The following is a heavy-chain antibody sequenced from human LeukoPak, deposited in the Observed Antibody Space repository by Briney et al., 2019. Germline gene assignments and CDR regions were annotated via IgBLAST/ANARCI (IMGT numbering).Heavy chain of an antibody. D-gene: IGHD6-6*01. Sequence: VASVKVSCKASGGTFSSYAISWVRQAPGQGLEWMGGIIPIFGTANYAQKFQGRVTITTDESTSTAYMELSSLRSEDTAVYYCAIAATLAARLDYYYYMDVWGKGTTVTVSS. CDR1: GGTFSSYA. CDR3: AIAATLAARLDYYYYMDV. V-gene: IGHV1-69*05. J-gene: IGHJ6*03. CDR2: IIPIFGTA.